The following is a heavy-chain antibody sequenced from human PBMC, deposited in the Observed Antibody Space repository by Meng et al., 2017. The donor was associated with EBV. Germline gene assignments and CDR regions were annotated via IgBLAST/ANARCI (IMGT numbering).Heavy chain of an antibody. CDR3: ARGPYYYDSSGYYYGEFDP. CDR1: GYTFTSYD. CDR2: MDPNSGNT. D-gene: IGHD3-22*01. V-gene: IGHV1-8*01. Sequence: QRQLVQLGAEGKKPGASVKVSCKASGYTFTSYDINWVRQATGQGLEWMGWMDPNSGNTGYAQKFQGRVTMTRNTSISTAYMELSSLRSEDTAVYYCARGPYYYDSSGYYYGEFDPWGQGTLVTVSS. J-gene: IGHJ5*02.